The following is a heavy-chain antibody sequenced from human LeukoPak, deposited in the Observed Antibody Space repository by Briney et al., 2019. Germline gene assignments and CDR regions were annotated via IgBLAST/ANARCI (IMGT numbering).Heavy chain of an antibody. CDR2: ISWNSGSI. J-gene: IGHJ5*02. V-gene: IGHV3-9*03. CDR3: AKDLIS. Sequence: QTGGSLRLSCAASGFTFDDYAMHWVRQAPGKGLEWVSGISWNSGSIGYADSVKGRFTISRDNAKNSLYLQMNSLRAEDMALYYCAKDLISWGQGTLVTVSS. D-gene: IGHD3/OR15-3a*01. CDR1: GFTFDDYA.